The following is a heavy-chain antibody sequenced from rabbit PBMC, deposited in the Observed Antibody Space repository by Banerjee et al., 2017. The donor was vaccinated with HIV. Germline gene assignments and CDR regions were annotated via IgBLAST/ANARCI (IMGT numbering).Heavy chain of an antibody. CDR2: IYTSSGST. CDR3: ARDLTAVTDRNFGL. J-gene: IGHJ6*01. Sequence: QELLVESGGGLVTLGGFMTLTCKASGFSFSSGYDMCWVRQAPGKGLEWIACIYTSSGSTDYASWVNGRFTISLDNAQNTVTLQMTNRTAADTATYFCARDLTAVTDRNFGLWGPGTLFTVS. D-gene: IGHD3-1*01. CDR1: GFSFSSGYD. V-gene: IGHV1S43*01.